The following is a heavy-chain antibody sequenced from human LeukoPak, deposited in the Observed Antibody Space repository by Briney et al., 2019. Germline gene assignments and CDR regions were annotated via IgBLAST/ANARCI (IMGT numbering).Heavy chain of an antibody. D-gene: IGHD3-3*01. CDR1: GGSISSYY. Sequence: ASETLSLTCTVSGGSISSYYWSWIRQPAGKGLKWIGRIYTSRSTNYNPSLKSRVTMSVDTSKNQFSLKLSSVTAADTAVYYCARVYDLLSGAFDIWGQGTMVTVSS. V-gene: IGHV4-4*07. CDR2: IYTSRST. CDR3: ARVYDLLSGAFDI. J-gene: IGHJ3*02.